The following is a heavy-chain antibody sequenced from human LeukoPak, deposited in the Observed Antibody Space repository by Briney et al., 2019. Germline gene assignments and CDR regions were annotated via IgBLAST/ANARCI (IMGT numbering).Heavy chain of an antibody. CDR1: GGSISSGNYY. Sequence: SGTLSLTCTVSGGSISSGNYYWSWIRQPAGKGLEWIGRIYTSGSTTYNPSLKSRLTMSVGTSKNQFSLKLSSVAAADTAIYYCASERRYYDSSGYEYFQHWGQGTLVTVSS. J-gene: IGHJ1*01. CDR3: ASERRYYDSSGYEYFQH. D-gene: IGHD3-22*01. V-gene: IGHV4-61*02. CDR2: IYTSGST.